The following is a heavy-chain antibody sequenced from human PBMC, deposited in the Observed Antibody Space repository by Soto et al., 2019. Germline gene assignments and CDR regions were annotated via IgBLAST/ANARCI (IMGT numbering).Heavy chain of an antibody. CDR2: IYYSGST. CDR3: ARHRGRISYYYYMDV. CDR1: GGSISSSSYY. Sequence: QLQLQESGPGLVKPSETLSLTCTVSGGSISSSSYYWGWIRQPPGKGLEWIGSIYYSGSTYYNPSLKSRVTISVDTSKNQFSLKLSSVTAADTAVYYCARHRGRISYYYYMDVWGKGTTVTVSS. V-gene: IGHV4-39*01. J-gene: IGHJ6*03. D-gene: IGHD2-15*01.